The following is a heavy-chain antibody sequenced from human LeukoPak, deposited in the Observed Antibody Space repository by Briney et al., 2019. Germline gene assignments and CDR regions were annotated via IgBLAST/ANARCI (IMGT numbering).Heavy chain of an antibody. J-gene: IGHJ4*02. Sequence: GGSLRLSCAASGFTFSSYAMSWVRQAPGKGLQWVSSISASGGSTYYADSVKGRFTISRGNSKNTLYLQMNSLRAEDTAVYYCARDHPFDYWGQGTLVTVSS. CDR3: ARDHPFDY. CDR1: GFTFSSYA. V-gene: IGHV3-23*01. CDR2: ISASGGST.